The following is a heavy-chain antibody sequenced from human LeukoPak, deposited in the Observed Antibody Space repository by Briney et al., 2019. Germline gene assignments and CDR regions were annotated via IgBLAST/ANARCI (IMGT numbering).Heavy chain of an antibody. CDR2: ISSSSSYI. D-gene: IGHD3-10*01. Sequence: PGGSLRLSCSASGFTFSSYSMNWVRQAPGKGLEWVSSISSSSSYIYYADSVKGRFTISRDNAKNSLYLQMNSLRAEDTAVYYCARDSYPMVRGVTLYTPDAFDIWGQGTMVTVSS. J-gene: IGHJ3*02. V-gene: IGHV3-21*01. CDR3: ARDSYPMVRGVTLYTPDAFDI. CDR1: GFTFSSYS.